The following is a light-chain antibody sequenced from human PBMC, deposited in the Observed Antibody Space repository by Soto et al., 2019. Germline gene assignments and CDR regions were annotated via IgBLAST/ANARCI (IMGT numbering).Light chain of an antibody. CDR1: QGIVRW. J-gene: IGKJ1*01. V-gene: IGKV1-5*01. Sequence: DIQMTQSPPTLSASVGDRVTITCRASQGIVRWLAWYQQKPGKAPKLLIYDASSLESGVPSRFSGSGAGTEFTLTISSLQSDDFATYYCQHYYGFSRTFGQGTKVEIK. CDR2: DAS. CDR3: QHYYGFSRT.